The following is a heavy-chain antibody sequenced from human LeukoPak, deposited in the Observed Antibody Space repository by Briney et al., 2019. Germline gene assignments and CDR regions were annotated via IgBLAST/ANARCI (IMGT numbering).Heavy chain of an antibody. CDR3: ARDPGLSSGWSFDY. Sequence: SETLSLTCAVYGGSFSGYYWSWIRQPPGKGLEWIGEINHSGSTNYNPSLKSRVTISVDTSKNQFSLKLSSVTAADTAVYYCARDPGLSSGWSFDYWGQGTLVTVSS. CDR2: INHSGST. J-gene: IGHJ4*02. D-gene: IGHD6-19*01. CDR1: GGSFSGYY. V-gene: IGHV4-34*01.